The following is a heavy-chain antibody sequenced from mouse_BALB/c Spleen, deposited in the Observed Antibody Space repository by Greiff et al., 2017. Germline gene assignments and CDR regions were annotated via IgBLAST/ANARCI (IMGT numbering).Heavy chain of an antibody. D-gene: IGHD3-2*01. CDR1: GFSLSRYS. CDR2: IWGGGST. Sequence: VQLVESGPGLVAPSQSLSITCTVSGFSLSRYSVHWVRQPPGKGLEWLGMIWGGGSTDYNSALKSRLSISKDNSKSQVFLKMNSLQTDDTAMYYCARTTLDSSGYVGFAYWGQGTLVTVSA. CDR3: ARTTLDSSGYVGFAY. J-gene: IGHJ3*01. V-gene: IGHV2-6-4*01.